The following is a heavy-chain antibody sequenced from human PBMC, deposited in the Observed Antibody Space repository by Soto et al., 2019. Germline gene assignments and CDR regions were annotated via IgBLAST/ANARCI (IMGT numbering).Heavy chain of an antibody. CDR3: AITYCSSTSCYRKYGMDV. V-gene: IGHV1-24*01. D-gene: IGHD2-2*01. CDR2: FDPEDGET. CDR1: GYTLTELS. Sequence: ASVKVSCKVSGYTLTELSMHWVRQAPGKGLEWIGGFDPEDGETIYAQKFQGRVTMTEDTSTDTAYMELSSLRSEDTAVYYCAITYCSSTSCYRKYGMDVWGQGTTVTVSS. J-gene: IGHJ6*02.